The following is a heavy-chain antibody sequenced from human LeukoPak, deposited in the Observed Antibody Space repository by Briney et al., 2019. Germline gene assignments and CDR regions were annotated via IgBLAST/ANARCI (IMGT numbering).Heavy chain of an antibody. Sequence: GAPVKVSCKASGYTFTGYYMHWVRQAPGQGLEWMGWINPNSGGTNYAQKFQGRVTMTRDTSISTAYMELSRLRSDDTAVYYCARDTSSSGWYPHYFDYWGQGTLVTVSP. V-gene: IGHV1-2*02. J-gene: IGHJ4*02. CDR3: ARDTSSSGWYPHYFDY. D-gene: IGHD6-19*01. CDR2: INPNSGGT. CDR1: GYTFTGYY.